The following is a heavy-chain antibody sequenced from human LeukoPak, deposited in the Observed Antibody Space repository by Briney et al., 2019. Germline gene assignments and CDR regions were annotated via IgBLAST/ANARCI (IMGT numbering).Heavy chain of an antibody. CDR3: ARGRVTGWFDP. CDR2: IYTRGGIT. J-gene: IGHJ5*02. Sequence: SETLSLTRTVSGASLSSGIYYWTWTRHPAGKELEWLGRIYTRGGITQHNPSLRSRVTLSLDTSKNQFSLNLTSVTAADTAVYYCARGRVTGWFDPWGQGTLVTVSS. D-gene: IGHD2-8*02. CDR1: GASLSSGIYY. V-gene: IGHV4-61*02.